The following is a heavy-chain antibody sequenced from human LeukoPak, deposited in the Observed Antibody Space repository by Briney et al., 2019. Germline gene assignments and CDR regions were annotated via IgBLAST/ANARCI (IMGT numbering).Heavy chain of an antibody. CDR1: GFTFSSYS. Sequence: GGSLRLSCAASGFTFSSYSVNWVRQAPGKGLERVSYISSSSSTIYYADSVEGRFTISRDNAKNSLYLQMNSLRAEDTAVYYCARDPYYGSGSSDYWGQGTLVTVSS. CDR2: ISSSSSTI. CDR3: ARDPYYGSGSSDY. V-gene: IGHV3-48*01. D-gene: IGHD3-10*01. J-gene: IGHJ4*02.